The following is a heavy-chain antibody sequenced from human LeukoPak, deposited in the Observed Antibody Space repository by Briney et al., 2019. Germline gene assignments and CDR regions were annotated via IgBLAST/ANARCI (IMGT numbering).Heavy chain of an antibody. CDR3: ARDGYNPYYFDY. V-gene: IGHV3-48*03. Sequence: GGSLRLSCAASGFTFSTYEMNWVRQAPGKGLEWVSYISSSGGTIHYSDSVKGRFTISRDDAKNSLSLQMNSLRAEDTAVYYCARDGYNPYYFDYWGQGTLVTVSS. CDR1: GFTFSTYE. CDR2: ISSSGGTI. J-gene: IGHJ4*02. D-gene: IGHD5-24*01.